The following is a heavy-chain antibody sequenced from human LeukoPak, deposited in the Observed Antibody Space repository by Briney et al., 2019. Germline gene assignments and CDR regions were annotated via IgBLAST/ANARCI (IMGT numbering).Heavy chain of an antibody. CDR2: ISGSGGST. CDR1: GFTFSSYA. J-gene: IGHJ4*02. D-gene: IGHD3-3*01. CDR3: ARDRTIFGEAYYFDY. Sequence: PGGSLRLSCAASGFTFSSYAMSWVRQAPGKGLEWVSAISGSGGSTYYADSVKGRFTISRDNAKNSLYLQMNSLRAEDTAVYYCARDRTIFGEAYYFDYWGQGTLVTVSS. V-gene: IGHV3-23*01.